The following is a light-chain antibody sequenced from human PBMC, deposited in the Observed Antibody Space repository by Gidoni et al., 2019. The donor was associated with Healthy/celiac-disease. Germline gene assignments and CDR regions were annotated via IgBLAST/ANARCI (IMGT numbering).Light chain of an antibody. J-gene: IGKJ2*01. CDR2: WAS. CDR3: QQYYSTHT. Sequence: DIVMTQSPDSLAVSLGERATINCTSSQSVLYSSNNKNYLAWYQQKPGQPPKLLIYWASTREPGVPDRFSGGGSGTDFTLTISSLQAEDVAVYYCQQYYSTHTFGQGTKLEIK. CDR1: QSVLYSSNNKNY. V-gene: IGKV4-1*01.